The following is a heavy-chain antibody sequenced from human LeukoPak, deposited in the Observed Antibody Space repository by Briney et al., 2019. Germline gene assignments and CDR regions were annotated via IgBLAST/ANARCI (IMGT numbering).Heavy chain of an antibody. Sequence: ASVKVSCKASGYTFTSYGISWVRQAPGQGLEWMGWISAYSGNTNYAQKFQGTLTMTTDTSTSTAYMELRSLRSDDTAVYYCARDLSTGTIDYWGQGTLVTVSS. CDR2: ISAYSGNT. V-gene: IGHV1-18*01. J-gene: IGHJ4*02. CDR3: ARDLSTGTIDY. D-gene: IGHD1-1*01. CDR1: GYTFTSYG.